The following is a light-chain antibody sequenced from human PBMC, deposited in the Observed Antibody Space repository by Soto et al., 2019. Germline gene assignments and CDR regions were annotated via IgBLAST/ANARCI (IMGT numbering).Light chain of an antibody. CDR2: GAS. V-gene: IGKV3-20*01. Sequence: EIVLTQSPGTLSLSPGERATLSCRASQSVSSSYLGWYQQKPGQAPRLLIYGASSRATGIPDRFSGSGSGTDFTLTISRLDPEDFAVYYCQQYGGSSLYTFGQGTKREIK. CDR3: QQYGGSSLYT. J-gene: IGKJ2*01. CDR1: QSVSSSY.